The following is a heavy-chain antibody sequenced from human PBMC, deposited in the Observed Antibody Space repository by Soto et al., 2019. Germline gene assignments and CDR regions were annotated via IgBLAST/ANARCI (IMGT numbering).Heavy chain of an antibody. CDR1: GFTFSTDA. CDR2: VAYDGGKT. Sequence: GGSLRLSCAASGFTFSTDAMHWVRQAPGKGLEWVTLVAYDGGKTDYADSVRGRFTVSRDNSKNTLFLQMNSLRHEDTGVYYCARGPARSPRFDYWGRGTLVTVSS. J-gene: IGHJ4*02. CDR3: ARGPARSPRFDY. V-gene: IGHV3-30-3*01.